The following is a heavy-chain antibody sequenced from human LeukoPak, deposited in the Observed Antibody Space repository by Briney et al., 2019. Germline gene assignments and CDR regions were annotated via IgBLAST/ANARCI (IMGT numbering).Heavy chain of an antibody. CDR3: AKGMIDILTGHYILNNLDY. J-gene: IGHJ4*02. Sequence: PGGSLRLSCAASGFTFSTYAVTWVRQAPGKGLEWVSSITGSGSATYYADSVKGRFTISRDNSKETLYLQMNSLRADDTALYYCAKGMIDILTGHYILNNLDYWGQGTLVTVSS. V-gene: IGHV3-23*01. CDR1: GFTFSTYA. CDR2: ITGSGSAT. D-gene: IGHD3-9*01.